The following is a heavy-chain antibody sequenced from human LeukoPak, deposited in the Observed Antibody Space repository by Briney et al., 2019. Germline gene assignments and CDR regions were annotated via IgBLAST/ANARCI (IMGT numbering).Heavy chain of an antibody. J-gene: IGHJ4*02. V-gene: IGHV3-9*01. CDR2: ISWNSGSI. D-gene: IGHD6-19*01. Sequence: GRSLRLSCAASGFTFDDYAMHWVRQAPGKGLEWVSGISWNSGSIGYADSVKGRFTISRDNAKNSLYLQMNSLGAEDTALYYCAKAVAGTFDYRGQGTLVTVSS. CDR1: GFTFDDYA. CDR3: AKAVAGTFDY.